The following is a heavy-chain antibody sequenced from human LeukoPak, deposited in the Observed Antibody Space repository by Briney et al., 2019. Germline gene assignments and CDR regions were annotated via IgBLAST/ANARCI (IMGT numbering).Heavy chain of an antibody. CDR1: GGSFSGYY. D-gene: IGHD2-2*01. CDR3: ARGFYCSSTSCYRRPRRNWFDP. V-gene: IGHV4-34*01. CDR2: INHSGST. J-gene: IGHJ5*02. Sequence: SETPSLTCAVYGGSFSGYYWSWIRQPPGKGLEWIGEINHSGSTNYNPSLKSRVTISVDTSKNQFSLKLSSVTAADTAVYYCARGFYCSSTSCYRRPRRNWFDPWGQGTLVTVSS.